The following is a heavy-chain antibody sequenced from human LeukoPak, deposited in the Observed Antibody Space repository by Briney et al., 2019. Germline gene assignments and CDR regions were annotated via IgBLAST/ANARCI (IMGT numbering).Heavy chain of an antibody. V-gene: IGHV3-23*01. CDR3: AKRPNHIVATGWFDP. J-gene: IGHJ5*02. D-gene: IGHD5-12*01. Sequence: PGGSLRLSCAASGFTFGSYAMSWVRQAPGKGLEWVSAISGSGGSTYYADSVKGRFTISRDNSKNTLYLQMNSLRAEDTAVYYCAKRPNHIVATGWFDPWGQGTLVTVSS. CDR1: GFTFGSYA. CDR2: ISGSGGST.